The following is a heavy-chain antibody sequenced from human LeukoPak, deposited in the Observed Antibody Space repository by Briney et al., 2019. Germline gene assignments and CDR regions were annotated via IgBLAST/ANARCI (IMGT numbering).Heavy chain of an antibody. CDR2: IYHSGST. J-gene: IGHJ6*02. CDR1: GGSISSSNW. V-gene: IGHV4-4*02. D-gene: IGHD3-9*01. CDR3: ARGRNYDILTGSYYGMDV. Sequence: PSGTLSLTCAVSGGSISSSNWWSWVRQPPGKGLEWIGEIYHSGSTNYNPSLKSRVTISVDKSKNQFSLKLSSVTAADTAVYYCARGRNYDILTGSYYGMDVWGQGTTVTVSS.